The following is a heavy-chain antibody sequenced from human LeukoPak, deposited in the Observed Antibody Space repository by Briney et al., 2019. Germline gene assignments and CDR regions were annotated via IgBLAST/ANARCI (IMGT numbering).Heavy chain of an antibody. CDR2: ISYDGSNK. CDR3: ARDQEDYYDSSGPGTDAFDI. V-gene: IGHV3-30-3*01. J-gene: IGHJ3*02. D-gene: IGHD3-22*01. CDR1: GFTFSSYA. Sequence: GGSLRLSCAASGFTFSSYAMHWVREAPGKGLESVAVISYDGSNKYYADSVKCRFTISRDNSKNALYLQMNSLRAEDTAVYYCARDQEDYYDSSGPGTDAFDIWGQGTMVTVSS.